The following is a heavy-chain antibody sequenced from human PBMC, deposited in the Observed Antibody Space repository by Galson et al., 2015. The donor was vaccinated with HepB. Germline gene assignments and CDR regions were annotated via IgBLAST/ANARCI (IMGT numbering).Heavy chain of an antibody. CDR2: IKPDGTEK. D-gene: IGHD6-13*01. J-gene: IGHJ4*02. Sequence: LRLSCAASGFTFSNFWMSWVRQAPGKGLEWIGNIKPDGTEKYYADSMKGRFTIYRDNARNSVYLQIYNVRADDTAVYYCTSTSMASPGHHWGQGTLVTVPS. V-gene: IGHV3-7*03. CDR3: TSTSMASPGHH. CDR1: GFTFSNFW.